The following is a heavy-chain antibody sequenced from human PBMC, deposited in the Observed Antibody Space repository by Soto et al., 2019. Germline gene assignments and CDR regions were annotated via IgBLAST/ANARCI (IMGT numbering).Heavy chain of an antibody. CDR1: GFTARTKY. J-gene: IGHJ4*02. V-gene: IGHV3-66*01. Sequence: EVQLVESGGGLVRPGGSLRLPCAASGFTARTKYMSWVRQAPGKGLEWASVIYRGGSTFYADSVRGRFTISRDNSKNTVNLQMNSLRAEDTAVYYCARDPWAADYWGQGTLVTVSS. CDR2: IYRGGST. D-gene: IGHD3-16*01. CDR3: ARDPWAADY.